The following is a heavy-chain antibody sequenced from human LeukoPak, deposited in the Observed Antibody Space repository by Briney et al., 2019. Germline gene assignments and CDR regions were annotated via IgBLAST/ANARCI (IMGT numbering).Heavy chain of an antibody. J-gene: IGHJ4*02. CDR2: IYPGDSDT. Sequence: KVSCKASGYTFTSYWIGWVRQMPGKGLEWMGIIYPGDSDTRYSPSFQGQVTISADKSISTAYLQWSSLKASDTAMYYCARRYCSSTSCYSLPFDYWGQGTLVTVSS. CDR3: ARRYCSSTSCYSLPFDY. CDR1: GYTFTSYW. D-gene: IGHD2-2*01. V-gene: IGHV5-51*01.